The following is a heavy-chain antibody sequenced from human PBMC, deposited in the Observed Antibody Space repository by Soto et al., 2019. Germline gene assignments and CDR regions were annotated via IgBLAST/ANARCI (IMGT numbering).Heavy chain of an antibody. D-gene: IGHD3-3*01. V-gene: IGHV3-74*01. CDR2: INSDGSST. CDR3: ARGSPDVLRFLEWLSTNPYYYYGMDV. CDR1: GFTFSTYA. Sequence: GGSLRLSCAASGFTFSTYAMNWVRQAPGKGLEWVSGINSDGSSTSYADSVKGRFTISRDNAKNTLYLQMNSLRAEDTAVYYCARGSPDVLRFLEWLSTNPYYYYGMDVWGQGTTVTVSS. J-gene: IGHJ6*02.